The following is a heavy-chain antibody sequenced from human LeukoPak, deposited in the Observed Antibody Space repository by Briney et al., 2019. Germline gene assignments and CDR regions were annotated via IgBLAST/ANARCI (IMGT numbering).Heavy chain of an antibody. CDR3: ARAIQASLQPRFDP. Sequence: PSETLSLTCTVSGGSISSVNYYWSWIRQPPGKGLEWIGHIYYTGSAFYNPSLKGRITISVDTSRNQFSLQLNSVSAADTAVYYCARAIQASLQPRFDPWGQGTLVTVSS. CDR1: GGSISSVNYY. V-gene: IGHV4-30-4*01. D-gene: IGHD5-18*01. J-gene: IGHJ5*02. CDR2: IYYTGSA.